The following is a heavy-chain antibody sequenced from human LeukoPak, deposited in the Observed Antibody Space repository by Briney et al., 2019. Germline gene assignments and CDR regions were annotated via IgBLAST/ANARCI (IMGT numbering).Heavy chain of an antibody. J-gene: IGHJ4*02. CDR2: ISGSGGST. D-gene: IGHD1-1*01. V-gene: IGHV3-23*01. Sequence: PGGSLRLSCAASGFTFSSYAMCWVSQAPGKGLEWVSGISGSGGSTYYLDSVKGRFTISRDNSKNTLYLQMNSLRAEDTAVYYCAKCQSNFLAVDYWGQGTLVTVSS. CDR3: AKCQSNFLAVDY. CDR1: GFTFSSYA.